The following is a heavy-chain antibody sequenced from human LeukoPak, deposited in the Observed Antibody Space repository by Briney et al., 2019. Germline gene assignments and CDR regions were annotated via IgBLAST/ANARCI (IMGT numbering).Heavy chain of an antibody. V-gene: IGHV3-74*01. CDR1: GFTFSKYW. J-gene: IGHJ3*02. D-gene: IGHD3-16*01. CDR3: ARAWGSYDSFGI. CDR2: INGDGSIT. Sequence: GGSLRLSCAASGFTFSKYWMHWVRQAPGKGLVWVSRINGDGSITTHADSVKGRFTISRDNAKNTVYLQMNSLRAEDTAVYYCARAWGSYDSFGIWGPGTMVTVSS.